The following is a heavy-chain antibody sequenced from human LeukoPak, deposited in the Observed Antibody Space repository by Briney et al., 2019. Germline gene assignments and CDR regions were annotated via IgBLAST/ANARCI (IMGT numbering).Heavy chain of an antibody. CDR1: GFTVSSNY. J-gene: IGHJ4*02. Sequence: PGGSLRLSCAASGFTVSSNYMSWVRQAPGKGLEWVSGISASGGGTYYADSVKGRVTISRDNSKNTVSLQMNSLRAEDTAVYYCAKSSSGWWSFDYWGQGTLVTVSS. CDR3: AKSSSGWWSFDY. V-gene: IGHV3-23*01. CDR2: ISASGGGT. D-gene: IGHD6-19*01.